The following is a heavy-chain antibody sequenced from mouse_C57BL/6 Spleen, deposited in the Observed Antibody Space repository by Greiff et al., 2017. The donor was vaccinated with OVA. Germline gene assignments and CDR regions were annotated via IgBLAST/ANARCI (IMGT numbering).Heavy chain of an antibody. CDR3: AGRAWFAY. Sequence: EVQLVESGPGLVKPSQSLSLTCSVTGYSITSGYYWNWIRQFPGNKLEWMGYISYDGSNNYNPSLKNRISITRDTSKNQFFLKLNSVTTEDTATYYCAGRAWFAYWGQGTLVTVSA. CDR1: GYSITSGYY. CDR2: ISYDGSN. V-gene: IGHV3-6*01. D-gene: IGHD3-3*01. J-gene: IGHJ3*01.